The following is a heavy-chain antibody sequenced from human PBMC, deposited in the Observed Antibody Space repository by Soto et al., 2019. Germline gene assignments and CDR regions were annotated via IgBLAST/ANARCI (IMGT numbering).Heavy chain of an antibody. D-gene: IGHD3-22*01. CDR2: ISSSSSYI. CDR1: GFTFSSYS. Sequence: GGSLRLSCAASGFTFSSYSMNWVRQAPGKGLEWVSSISSSSSYIYYADSVKGRFTISRDNAKNPLYLQMNSLRAEDTAVYYCARDQDPYYYDNSRYLLWGQGTLVTVSS. J-gene: IGHJ4*02. CDR3: ARDQDPYYYDNSRYLL. V-gene: IGHV3-21*01.